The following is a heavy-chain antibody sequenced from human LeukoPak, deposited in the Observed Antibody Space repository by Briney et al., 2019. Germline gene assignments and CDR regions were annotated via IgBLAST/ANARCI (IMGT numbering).Heavy chain of an antibody. CDR2: IYYSGST. D-gene: IGHD2-2*01. V-gene: IGHV4-39*01. J-gene: IGHJ5*02. Sequence: SETLSLTCTVSGGSISSGGYYWSWIRQHPGKGLEWIGYIYYSGSTYYNPSLKSRVTISVDTSKNQFSLKLSSVTAADTAVYYCARHSLDCSSTSCRNNWFDPWGQGTLVTVSS. CDR3: ARHSLDCSSTSCRNNWFDP. CDR1: GGSISSGGYY.